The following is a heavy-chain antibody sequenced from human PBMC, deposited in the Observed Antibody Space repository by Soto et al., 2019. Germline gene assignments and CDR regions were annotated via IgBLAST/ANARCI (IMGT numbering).Heavy chain of an antibody. CDR1: GFTFSSYE. D-gene: IGHD2-2*01. CDR2: ISSSGSTI. J-gene: IGHJ4*02. V-gene: IGHV3-48*03. Sequence: HLGGSLRLSCAASGFTFSSYEMNWVRQAPGKGLEWVSYISSSGSTIYCADSVKGRFTISRDNAKNSLYLQMNSLRAEDTAVYYCARVVGVVPHWGQGTLVTVSS. CDR3: ARVVGVVPH.